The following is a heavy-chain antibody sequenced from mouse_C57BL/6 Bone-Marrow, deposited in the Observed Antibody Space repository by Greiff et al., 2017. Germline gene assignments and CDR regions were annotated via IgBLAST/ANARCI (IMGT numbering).Heavy chain of an antibody. CDR2: IYPRSGNT. D-gene: IGHD1-1*01. J-gene: IGHJ4*01. CDR3: ATYGSSPYYAMDY. V-gene: IGHV1-81*01. CDR1: GYTFTSYG. Sequence: QVQLQQSGAELARPGASVKLSCKASGYTFTSYGISWVKQRTGQGLECIGEIYPRSGNTYYNEKFKGKATLTADKSSSTAYMELRSLTSEDSAVYFCATYGSSPYYAMDYWGQGTSVTVSS.